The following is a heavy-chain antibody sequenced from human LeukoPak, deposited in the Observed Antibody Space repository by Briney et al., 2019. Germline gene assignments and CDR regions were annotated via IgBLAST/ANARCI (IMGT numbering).Heavy chain of an antibody. CDR3: ARVYCSSTSCYGYFDY. CDR2: IYHSGST. Sequence: PSETLSLTCAVSGGSISSINWWSWVRQPPGKGLEWIGEIYHSGSTNYNPSLKSQVTISVDKSKNQFSLKLSSVTAADTAVYYCARVYCSSTSCYGYFDYWGHGTLVTVSS. CDR1: GGSISSINW. D-gene: IGHD2-2*01. V-gene: IGHV4-4*02. J-gene: IGHJ4*01.